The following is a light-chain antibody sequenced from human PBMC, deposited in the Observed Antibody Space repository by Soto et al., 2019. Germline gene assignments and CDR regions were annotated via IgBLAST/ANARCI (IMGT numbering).Light chain of an antibody. CDR2: AAS. CDR1: QGISSF. J-gene: IGKJ5*01. Sequence: DIQITQSPSTLSGSVGDRVTITCRASQGISSFLAWYQQKPGKAPKLLIYAASTLQSGVSSRFSGSGSGTDFTLTISSLQPEDFATYFCQQLNSYPITFGQGTRLEIK. CDR3: QQLNSYPIT. V-gene: IGKV1-9*01.